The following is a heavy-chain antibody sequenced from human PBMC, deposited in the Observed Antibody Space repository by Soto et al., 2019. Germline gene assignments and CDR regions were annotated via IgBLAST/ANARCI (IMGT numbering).Heavy chain of an antibody. CDR1: GFTFTSSA. CDR2: IVVGSGNT. J-gene: IGHJ4*02. V-gene: IGHV1-58*02. D-gene: IGHD3-16*01. Sequence: QMQLVQSGPEVKKPGTSVKVSCKASGFTFTSSAMQWVRQARGQRLEWIGWIVVGSGNTNYAQKFQERVTITRDMSTSTAYMELSSLRSEDTAVYYCAAGLGQGGATSGQDFDYWGQGTLVTVSS. CDR3: AAGLGQGGATSGQDFDY.